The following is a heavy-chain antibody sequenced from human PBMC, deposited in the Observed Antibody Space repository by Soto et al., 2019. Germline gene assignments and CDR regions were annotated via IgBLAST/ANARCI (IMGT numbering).Heavy chain of an antibody. CDR3: ARDLSGYVPFDY. D-gene: IGHD6-25*01. V-gene: IGHV3-20*04. J-gene: IGHJ4*02. CDR1: GFTVDDYG. Sequence: EVQLVESGGGVVRPGGSLRLSCADSGFTVDDYGMSWVRQAPGKGLEWVPDIIWNGGSTGCADSVKGRFTISRDNAKNSLYLQMNSLRAEDTALYYCARDLSGYVPFDYWGQGTLVTVSS. CDR2: IIWNGGST.